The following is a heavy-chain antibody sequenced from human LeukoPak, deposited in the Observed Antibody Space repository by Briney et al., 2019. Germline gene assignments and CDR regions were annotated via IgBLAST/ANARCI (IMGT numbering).Heavy chain of an antibody. J-gene: IGHJ4*02. CDR3: ARNRYYYDSGGYDRDY. CDR1: GGSFSGYY. Sequence: SETLSLTCAVYGGSFSGYYWSWIRQPPGKGLEWIGEINHSGSTNYNPSLKSRVTISVDTSKNQFSLKLSSVTAADTAVYYCARNRYYYDSGGYDRDYWGQGTLVTISS. D-gene: IGHD3-22*01. CDR2: INHSGST. V-gene: IGHV4-34*01.